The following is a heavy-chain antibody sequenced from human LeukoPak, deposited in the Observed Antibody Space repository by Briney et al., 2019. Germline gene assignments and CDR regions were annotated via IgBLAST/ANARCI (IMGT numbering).Heavy chain of an antibody. Sequence: AGGSLRLTCAASGFTFSSYSMNWVRQAPGKGLEWVSYISSSSSTIYYADSVKGRFTISRDNAKNSLYLQVNSLRAEDTAVYYCARYRSGSHFDYWGQGTLVTVSS. J-gene: IGHJ4*02. CDR2: ISSSSSTI. CDR1: GFTFSSYS. V-gene: IGHV3-48*01. D-gene: IGHD1-26*01. CDR3: ARYRSGSHFDY.